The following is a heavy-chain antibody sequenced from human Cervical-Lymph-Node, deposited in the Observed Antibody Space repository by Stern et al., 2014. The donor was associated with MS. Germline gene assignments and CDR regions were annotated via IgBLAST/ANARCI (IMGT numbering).Heavy chain of an antibody. D-gene: IGHD3-10*01. V-gene: IGHV1-69*06. CDR2: IIRPVGTS. CDR1: GD. J-gene: IGHJ5*02. CDR3: ATGAGDNWFDP. Sequence: QLEQSGADVKKPESSVPVSCTAPGDIRWLRQAPGQGLEYLGGIIRPVGTSHYTQRFQGRLTITTDKSTNTTYMELSSLRSDDTAIYYCATGAGDNWFDPWGQGTLVSVSS.